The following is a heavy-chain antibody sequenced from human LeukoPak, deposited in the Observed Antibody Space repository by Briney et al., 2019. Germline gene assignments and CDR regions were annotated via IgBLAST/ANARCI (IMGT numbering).Heavy chain of an antibody. J-gene: IGHJ5*02. CDR3: ARDGYCSTTNCYPTENWFDP. CDR2: ISAYNGNT. Sequence: ASVKVSCTASGYTFTSYGISWVRQAPGQGLEWMGWISAYNGNTNYAQTLQGRVTMTTDTSTSTAYMELRSLRSDDTAVYYCARDGYCSTTNCYPTENWFDPWGQGTLVTVSS. D-gene: IGHD2-2*03. V-gene: IGHV1-18*01. CDR1: GYTFTSYG.